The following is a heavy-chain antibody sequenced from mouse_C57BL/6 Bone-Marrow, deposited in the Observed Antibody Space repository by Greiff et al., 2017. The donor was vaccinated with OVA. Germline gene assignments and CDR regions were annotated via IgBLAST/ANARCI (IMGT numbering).Heavy chain of an antibody. J-gene: IGHJ2*01. CDR2: IDPSDSYT. CDR1: GYTFTSYW. V-gene: IGHV1-50*01. D-gene: IGHD2-1*01. CDR3: ASGNYPGYFDY. Sequence: VQLQQPGAELVKPGASVKLSCKASGYTFTSYWMQWVKQRPGQGLEWIGEIDPSDSYTNYNQKFKGKATLTVDTSSSTAYMQLSSLTSVDSAVYYCASGNYPGYFDYWGQGTTLTVSS.